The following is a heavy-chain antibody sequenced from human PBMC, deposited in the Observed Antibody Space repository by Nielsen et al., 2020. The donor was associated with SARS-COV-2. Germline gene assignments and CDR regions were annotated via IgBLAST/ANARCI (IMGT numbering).Heavy chain of an antibody. D-gene: IGHD6-19*01. CDR2: ISYSGNS. CDR1: GDSISSNAYY. V-gene: IGHV4-39*07. J-gene: IGHJ4*02. CDR3: ARGDVGGWGGYFDY. Sequence: GSLRLSCTVSGDSISSNAYYWGWIRQSPGQGLEWIGTISYSGNSYYNPSLKSRITMSVDTSKNQFSLKVSSVTAADTAVYYCARGDVGGWGGYFDYWGQGTLVTVSS.